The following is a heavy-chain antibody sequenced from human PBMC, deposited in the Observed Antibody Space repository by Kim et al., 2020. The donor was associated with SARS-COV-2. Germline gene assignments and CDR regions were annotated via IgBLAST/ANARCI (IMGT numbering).Heavy chain of an antibody. J-gene: IGHJ5*02. Sequence: KSRVTRSVDTSKNQFSLKLSSVTAADTAVYYCAKTEYYGSGSFGEGWFDPWGQGTLVTVSS. CDR3: AKTEYYGSGSFGEGWFDP. D-gene: IGHD3-10*01. V-gene: IGHV4-30-2*04.